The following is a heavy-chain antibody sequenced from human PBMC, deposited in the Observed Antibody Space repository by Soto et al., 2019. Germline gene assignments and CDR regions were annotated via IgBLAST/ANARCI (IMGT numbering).Heavy chain of an antibody. CDR1: GFTFSGYE. V-gene: IGHV3-48*03. J-gene: IGHJ5*02. Sequence: EVQLVESGGGLFQPGGSLKLSCAAPGFTFSGYEINWVRQPPGRGLEWVSYISSSGSTIYYADSVKGRFTISRDNAKNSLYLQMNSLRAEDTAVYYCARDPITGTTSRPWGQGTLVTVSS. D-gene: IGHD1-7*01. CDR2: ISSSGSTI. CDR3: ARDPITGTTSRP.